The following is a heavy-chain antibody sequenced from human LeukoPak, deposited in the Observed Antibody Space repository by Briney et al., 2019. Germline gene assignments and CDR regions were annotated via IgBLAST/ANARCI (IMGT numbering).Heavy chain of an antibody. Sequence: SGGSLRLSCAASGFTFSNYWMTWVRQAPGKGLEWVANIKPDGSAQYYADSVRGRFTISRDNSKNTLYLQMNSLRAEDTAVYYCAKSDFWSGYFPGWFDPWGQGTLVTVSS. J-gene: IGHJ5*02. CDR2: IKPDGSAQ. CDR3: AKSDFWSGYFPGWFDP. CDR1: GFTFSNYW. D-gene: IGHD3-3*01. V-gene: IGHV3-7*03.